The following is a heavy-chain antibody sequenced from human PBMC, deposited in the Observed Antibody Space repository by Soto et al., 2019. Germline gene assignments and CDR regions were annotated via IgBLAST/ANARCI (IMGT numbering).Heavy chain of an antibody. CDR3: AKRPGYCSSTSCYSPLSHFDY. V-gene: IGHV3-23*01. Sequence: EVQLLESGGGLVQPGGSLRLSCAASGFTFSSYAMSWVRQAPGKGLEWVSAISGSGGSTYYADSVKGRFTISRDNSKNTLYLQMNSLRAEDTAVYYCAKRPGYCSSTSCYSPLSHFDYWGQGTLVTVSS. J-gene: IGHJ4*02. CDR1: GFTFSSYA. CDR2: ISGSGGST. D-gene: IGHD2-2*01.